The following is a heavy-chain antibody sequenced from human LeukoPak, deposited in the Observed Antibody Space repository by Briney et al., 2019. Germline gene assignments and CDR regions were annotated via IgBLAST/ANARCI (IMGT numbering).Heavy chain of an antibody. CDR1: GGSISSYY. D-gene: IGHD4-11*01. Sequence: PSETLSLTCTVSGGSISSYYWGWIRQPPGKGLEWIGSIYYSGSTYYNPSLKSRVTISVDTSKNQFSLKLSSVTAADTAVYYCATTMTTVTTGDYWGQGTLVTVSS. CDR3: ATTMTTVTTGDY. CDR2: IYYSGST. V-gene: IGHV4-39*01. J-gene: IGHJ4*02.